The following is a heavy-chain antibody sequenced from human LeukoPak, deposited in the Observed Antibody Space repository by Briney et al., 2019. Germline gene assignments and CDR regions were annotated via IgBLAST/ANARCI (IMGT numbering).Heavy chain of an antibody. CDR1: GFTFSSYA. J-gene: IGHJ4*02. CDR3: AREHSSSRGFDC. V-gene: IGHV3-30-3*01. D-gene: IGHD6-13*01. Sequence: PGRSLRLSCAASGFTFSSYAMHWVRQAPGKGLEWLAVISYDGGNKYYSDSVRGRFTISRDNSKNTLYLQMNSLRAEDTAVYYCAREHSSSRGFDCWGQGTLVTVSS. CDR2: ISYDGGNK.